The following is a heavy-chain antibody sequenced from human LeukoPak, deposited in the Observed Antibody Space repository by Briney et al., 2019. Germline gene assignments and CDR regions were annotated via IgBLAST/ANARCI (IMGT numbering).Heavy chain of an antibody. CDR2: IYTRGST. V-gene: IGHV4-61*02. CDR3: ARTSYGTGWFDP. CDR1: GGSISSGSYY. D-gene: IGHD5-18*01. J-gene: IGHJ5*02. Sequence: SETLSLTCTVSGGSISSGSYYWSWIRQPAGKGLEWIGRIYTRGSTNYNPSLKSRVTITVDTSKNQFSLKLSSVTAADTAVYYCARTSYGTGWFDPWGQGTLVTVSS.